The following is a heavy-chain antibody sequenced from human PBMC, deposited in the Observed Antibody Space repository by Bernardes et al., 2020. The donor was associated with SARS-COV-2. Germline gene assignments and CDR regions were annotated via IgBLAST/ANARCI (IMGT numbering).Heavy chain of an antibody. V-gene: IGHV4-4*07. J-gene: IGHJ5*02. CDR2: FYAPGGT. CDR1: GVSVSSYF. D-gene: IGHD2-8*01. Sequence: SETLSLTCTVSGVSVSSYFWSWIRQPAGKGLEWIGHFYAPGGTEYNPSLKSRVTMSVDTSKNQCSLKLSSVTAADTAVYYCARDLGPVRNGWFDPWGQGILVTVSS. CDR3: ARDLGPVRNGWFDP.